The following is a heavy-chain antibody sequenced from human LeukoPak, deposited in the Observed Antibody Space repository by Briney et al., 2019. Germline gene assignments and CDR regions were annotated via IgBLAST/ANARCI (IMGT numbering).Heavy chain of an antibody. V-gene: IGHV3-74*01. J-gene: IGHJ4*02. CDR3: VRSAFLTTEFYFDY. Sequence: GGSLRLSCAASGSTFSSYSMNWVRQAPGKGLVWVSRINTDGRTITYADSVKGRFTISRDNAKNTLYLQMNSLRAEDTAVYYCVRSAFLTTEFYFDYWGQGTLVTVSS. CDR1: GSTFSSYS. D-gene: IGHD4-11*01. CDR2: INTDGRTI.